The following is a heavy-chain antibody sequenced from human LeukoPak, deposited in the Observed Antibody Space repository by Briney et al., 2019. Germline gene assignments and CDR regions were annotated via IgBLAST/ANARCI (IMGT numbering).Heavy chain of an antibody. D-gene: IGHD3-10*01. CDR1: GGSISSY. CDR3: ARDSGTTGEVRFDP. V-gene: IGHV4-4*07. CDR2: IYGSGST. J-gene: IGHJ5*02. Sequence: PSETLSLTCTVSGGSISSYWSWIRQPAGTGLEWIGRIYGSGSTNYNPSLKSRVTMSLDTSKNQFSLKLSSVTAADTAVYYCARDSGTTGEVRFDPWGQGTLVTVSS.